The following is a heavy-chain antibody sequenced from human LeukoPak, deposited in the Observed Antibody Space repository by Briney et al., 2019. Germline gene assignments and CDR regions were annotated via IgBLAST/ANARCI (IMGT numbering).Heavy chain of an antibody. J-gene: IGHJ4*02. CDR2: IKSKTDGGTT. CDR1: GFTFSNAW. CDR3: AKGGSWHYYFDY. Sequence: GGSLRLSCAASGFTFSNAWMSWVCQAPGKGLEWVGRIKSKTDGGTTDYAAPVKGGFTISRDDSKNTLYLQMNSLRTGDTAVYYCAKGGSWHYYFDYWGQGTLVTVSS. V-gene: IGHV3-15*01. D-gene: IGHD6-13*01.